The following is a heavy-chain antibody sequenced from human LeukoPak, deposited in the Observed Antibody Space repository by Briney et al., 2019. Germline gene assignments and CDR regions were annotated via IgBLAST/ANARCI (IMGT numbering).Heavy chain of an antibody. CDR1: GGSISVFY. CDR3: ARSVFGNPWFDP. J-gene: IGHJ5*02. Sequence: SVTLSLTCTVSGGSISVFYWSWLRQPPGKGLEWIGYIFRSGHTSYDPTLKSRVSISIDSSKDQFSLNLSSLTAADTAVYYCARSVFGNPWFDPWGQGTLVTVSS. CDR2: IFRSGHT. D-gene: IGHD3-16*01. V-gene: IGHV4-59*01.